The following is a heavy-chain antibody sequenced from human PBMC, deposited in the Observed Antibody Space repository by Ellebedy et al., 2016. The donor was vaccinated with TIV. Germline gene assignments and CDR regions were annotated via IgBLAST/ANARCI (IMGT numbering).Heavy chain of an antibody. CDR2: IKSKTDGGTT. Sequence: GGSLRLXCAASGFTFSNAWMSWVRQAPGKGLEWVGRIKSKTDGGTTDYAAPVKGRFTISRDDSKNTLYLQMNSLKTEDTAVYYCTTDSGYYDSSGYYSSGYWGQGTLVTVSS. CDR3: TTDSGYYDSSGYYSSGY. CDR1: GFTFSNAW. V-gene: IGHV3-15*01. J-gene: IGHJ4*02. D-gene: IGHD3-22*01.